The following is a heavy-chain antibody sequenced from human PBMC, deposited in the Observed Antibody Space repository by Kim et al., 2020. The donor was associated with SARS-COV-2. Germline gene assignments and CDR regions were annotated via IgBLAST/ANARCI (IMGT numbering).Heavy chain of an antibody. D-gene: IGHD2-15*01. CDR2: ISADGAYT. CDR3: VRRGTPVSTWYFDS. J-gene: IGHJ4*02. V-gene: IGHV3-23*01. CDR1: GFTFNNYA. Sequence: GGSLRLSCAASGFTFNNYAMNWVRQALGKGLEWVSLISADGAYTYYTDSVKGRFTVSRDNSKNTLYLQMSSLRAEDSAVYYCVRRGTPVSTWYFDSWGLGTLVTVSS.